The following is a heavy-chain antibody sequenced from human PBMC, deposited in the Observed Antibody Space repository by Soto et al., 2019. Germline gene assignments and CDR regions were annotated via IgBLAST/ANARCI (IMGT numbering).Heavy chain of an antibody. V-gene: IGHV1-3*01. J-gene: IGHJ4*02. CDR2: INAGSGDT. CDR1: GYTFTSYA. Sequence: ASVKVSCKASGYTFTSYAMHWVRQAPGQRLEWMGWINAGSGDTKYSQKFQGRVTITGDTSASTAYMELSSLRSEDTAVYYCARDLGVRGKYYFDYWGLGTLVTVSS. D-gene: IGHD3-10*01. CDR3: ARDLGVRGKYYFDY.